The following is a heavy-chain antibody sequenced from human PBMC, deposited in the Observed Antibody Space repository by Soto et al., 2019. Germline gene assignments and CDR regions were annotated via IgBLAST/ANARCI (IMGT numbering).Heavy chain of an antibody. CDR2: ISAYNGNT. CDR1: GYTFTNFG. D-gene: IGHD3-16*01. CDR3: ARWGTAIDH. Sequence: QVQLVQSGAEVKKPGASVKVSCKASGYTFTNFGISWVRQAPGQGLEWMGWISAYNGNTNYAQNFQGRVTMTTDTATRTAYMELRRLRSDDTGVYYCARWGTAIDHGGQGTVVTVSP. J-gene: IGHJ4*02. V-gene: IGHV1-18*01.